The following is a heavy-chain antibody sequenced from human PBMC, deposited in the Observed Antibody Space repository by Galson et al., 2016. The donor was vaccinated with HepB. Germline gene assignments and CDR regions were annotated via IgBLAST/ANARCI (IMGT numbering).Heavy chain of an antibody. CDR3: ARDGRSGGNLNY. D-gene: IGHD4-23*01. CDR2: MSADGSHT. Sequence: SLRLSCATSGFTLGDFYMSWIRQTAGRGLQWVSFMSADGSHTYHADSVKGRFTISRDNAKNTLYLQMNCLRAEDTAVYYCARDGRSGGNLNYWGQGTLVTVSS. CDR1: GFTLGDFY. V-gene: IGHV3-11*06. J-gene: IGHJ4*02.